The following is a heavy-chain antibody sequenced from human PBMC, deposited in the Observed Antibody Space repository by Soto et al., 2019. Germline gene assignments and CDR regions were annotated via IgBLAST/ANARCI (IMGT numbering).Heavy chain of an antibody. D-gene: IGHD2-15*01. J-gene: IGHJ6*02. V-gene: IGHV1-69*13. Sequence: SGKVCCKTSGGTFSSYAFSWLRQAPGQGLEWMGGIIPIFGTADYAQKFQGRLTITADESTSTAYMELSSLRSEDTAVYYCARYCSGGSCLPYYYYGMDVWGQGTTVTVSS. CDR1: GGTFSSYA. CDR3: ARYCSGGSCLPYYYYGMDV. CDR2: IIPIFGTA.